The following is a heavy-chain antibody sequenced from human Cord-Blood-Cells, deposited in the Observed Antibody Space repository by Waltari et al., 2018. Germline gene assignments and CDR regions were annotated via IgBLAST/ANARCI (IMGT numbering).Heavy chain of an antibody. D-gene: IGHD3-10*01. CDR2: INQSGST. J-gene: IGHJ4*02. Sequence: QVQLQQWGAGLLKPSETLSLTCAVYGGSFSGYYWSWIRQPPGKGLEWIGEINQSGSTNYNPSLKSRVTISVDTSKNQFSLKLSSVTAADTAVYYCARNYGSGSPFGYWGQGTLVTVSS. CDR1: GGSFSGYY. V-gene: IGHV4-34*01. CDR3: ARNYGSGSPFGY.